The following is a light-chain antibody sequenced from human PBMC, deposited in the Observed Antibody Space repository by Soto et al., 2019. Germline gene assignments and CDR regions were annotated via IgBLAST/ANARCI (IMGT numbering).Light chain of an antibody. Sequence: DIQMTQSPSSLSASVGDRVTVTCQASQDITNYLSWYQQKPGKAPKLLISDASNLEIGVPSRFSGRGSGTDFSLTINNLQPEDFATYFCQQYDDLPLTFGGGTKVELK. V-gene: IGKV1-33*01. CDR3: QQYDDLPLT. J-gene: IGKJ4*01. CDR1: QDITNY. CDR2: DAS.